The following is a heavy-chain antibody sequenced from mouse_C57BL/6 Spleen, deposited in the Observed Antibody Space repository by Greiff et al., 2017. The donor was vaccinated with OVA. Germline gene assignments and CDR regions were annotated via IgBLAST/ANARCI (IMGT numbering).Heavy chain of an antibody. D-gene: IGHD1-1*01. J-gene: IGHJ4*01. V-gene: IGHV5-9*01. CDR1: GFTFSSYT. Sequence: DVMLVESGGGLVKPGGSLKLSCAASGFTFSSYTMSWVRQTPEKRLEWVATISGGGGNTYYPDSVKGRFTISRDNAKNTLYLQMSSLRSEDTALYYCAREGSFITTVVATYYYAMDYWGQGTSVTVSS. CDR3: AREGSFITTVVATYYYAMDY. CDR2: ISGGGGNT.